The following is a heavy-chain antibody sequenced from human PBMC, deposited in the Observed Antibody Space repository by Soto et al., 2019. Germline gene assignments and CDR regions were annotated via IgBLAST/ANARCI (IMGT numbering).Heavy chain of an antibody. Sequence: QVQLVQSGAEVKKPGATIKVSCKASGYVFSDYYIHWFRQAPGHGLEWVAVINPRGGVTRYAQKFHGRLAVTSDTSTSTVYMQLSSLRSDDTAVFYCGKSDGFDGGGDSWGQGTLVTVSS. CDR3: GKSDGFDGGGDS. CDR1: GYVFSDYY. CDR2: INPRGGVT. V-gene: IGHV1-46*01. D-gene: IGHD5-12*01. J-gene: IGHJ4*02.